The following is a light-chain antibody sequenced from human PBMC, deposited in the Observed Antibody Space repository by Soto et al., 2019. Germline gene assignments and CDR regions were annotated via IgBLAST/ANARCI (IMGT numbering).Light chain of an antibody. CDR2: GAS. Sequence: EMVMTQSPATLSVSPGERATLSCRASQYVSSNLAWYQQKPGQAPRLLIYGASTRASGVPARFSGRGSGTEFSLTISSLQSEDFAVYYCQHYNNWTLTFGQETQLEIK. J-gene: IGKJ5*01. V-gene: IGKV3-15*01. CDR1: QYVSSN. CDR3: QHYNNWTLT.